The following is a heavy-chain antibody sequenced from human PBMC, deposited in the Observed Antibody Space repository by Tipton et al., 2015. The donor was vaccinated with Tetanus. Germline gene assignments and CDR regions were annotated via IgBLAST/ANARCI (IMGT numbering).Heavy chain of an antibody. Sequence: TLSLTCTVSGGSISTYHWNWIRQSPGKGLEWIGYIDYFGTTKYNPSLKSRVAMSVDTSKNQLSLKLSSVTSADTAVYFCARGPLENEGYFDSWGQGILVTVTA. J-gene: IGHJ4*02. V-gene: IGHV4-59*01. CDR3: ARGPLENEGYFDS. CDR1: GGSISTYH. D-gene: IGHD1-1*01. CDR2: IDYFGTT.